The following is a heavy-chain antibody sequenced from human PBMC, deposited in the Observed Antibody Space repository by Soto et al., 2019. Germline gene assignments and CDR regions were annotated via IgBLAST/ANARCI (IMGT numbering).Heavy chain of an antibody. D-gene: IGHD4-17*01. CDR1: GGSISSYY. V-gene: IGHV4-59*01. J-gene: IGHJ4*02. CDR3: ARAYGVNSFAY. CDR2: IYYSGST. Sequence: QVQLQESGPGLVKPSETLSLTCTVSGGSISSYYWSWIRQPPGKGLEWIGYIYYSGSTNYNPSLTXRXTXSXSPARHQCPLQLSSVTAADTAVYYCARAYGVNSFAYGGQGTLVTVSS.